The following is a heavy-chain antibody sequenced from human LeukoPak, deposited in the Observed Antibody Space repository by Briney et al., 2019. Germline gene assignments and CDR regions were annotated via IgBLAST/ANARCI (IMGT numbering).Heavy chain of an antibody. J-gene: IGHJ1*01. V-gene: IGHV7-4-1*02. Sequence: ASVKVSCKASVYTFTSYAMNWVRQAPGQGREWMGWINTNTGNPTYAQGFTGRFVFSLDTSVSTAYLQISSLKAEDTAVYYCASKGEQLPQHWGQGTLVTVSS. CDR3: ASKGEQLPQH. D-gene: IGHD3-16*01. CDR1: VYTFTSYA. CDR2: INTNTGNP.